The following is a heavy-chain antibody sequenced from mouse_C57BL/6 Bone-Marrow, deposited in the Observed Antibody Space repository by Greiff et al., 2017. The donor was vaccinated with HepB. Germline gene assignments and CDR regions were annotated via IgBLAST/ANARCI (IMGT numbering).Heavy chain of an antibody. CDR2: IRNKANNHAT. D-gene: IGHD1-1*01. V-gene: IGHV6-6*01. Sequence: EVKVEESGGGLVQPGGSMKLSCAASGFTFSDALMDWVRQSPEKGLEWVAEIRNKANNHATYYAESVKGRFTISRDDSKSSVYLQMNSLRAEDTGIYYCTSLYYYGSSPAWFAYWGQGTLVTVSA. CDR3: TSLYYYGSSPAWFAY. CDR1: GFTFSDAL. J-gene: IGHJ3*01.